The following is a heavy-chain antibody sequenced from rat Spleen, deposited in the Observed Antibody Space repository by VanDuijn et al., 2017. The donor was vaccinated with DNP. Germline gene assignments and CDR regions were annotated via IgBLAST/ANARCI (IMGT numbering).Heavy chain of an antibody. V-gene: IGHV5-27*01. CDR2: ITNSGGST. CDR1: GFTFSNYG. J-gene: IGHJ2*01. Sequence: EVQLVESGGGLVQPGRSLKLSCAASGFTFSNYGMAWVRQAPTKGLEWVASITNSGGSTYYRDSVKGRFTISRDNAKSTLYLQMDSLRSEDTATYYCTTALYYGYNYFDYWGQGVMVTVSS. CDR3: TTALYYGYNYFDY. D-gene: IGHD1-9*01.